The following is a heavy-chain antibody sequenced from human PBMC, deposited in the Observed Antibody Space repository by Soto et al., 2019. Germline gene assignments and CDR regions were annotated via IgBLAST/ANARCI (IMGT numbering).Heavy chain of an antibody. CDR1: EATFSSYS. D-gene: IGHD3-3*01. CDR3: ARGHFGVTMDV. J-gene: IGHJ6*02. CDR2: VNGGGDIT. Sequence: PGGSLRLSRAASEATFSSYSMIWVRQAPGKGLEWVSGVNGGGDITYYAESVKGRFTISRDNSKNTLYLQMNSLRAEDTAVFYCARGHFGVTMDVWGQGTTVTVSS. V-gene: IGHV3-23*01.